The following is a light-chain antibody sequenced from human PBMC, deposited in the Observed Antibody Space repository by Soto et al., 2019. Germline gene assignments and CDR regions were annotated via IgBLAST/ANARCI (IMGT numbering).Light chain of an antibody. J-gene: IGKJ3*01. V-gene: IGKV1-5*01. Sequence: DIQMTQSPSTLSGSVWDRVTITCRASQTISSWLAWYQQKPGKAPKLLIYDASSLESGVPSRFSGSGSGTEFTLTISSLQPDDFATYYCQQYNSYSRTFGPGTKVDIK. CDR1: QTISSW. CDR3: QQYNSYSRT. CDR2: DAS.